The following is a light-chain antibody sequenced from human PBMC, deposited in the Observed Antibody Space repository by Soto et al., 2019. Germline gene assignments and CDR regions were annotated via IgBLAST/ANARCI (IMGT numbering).Light chain of an antibody. Sequence: SLSTLSSNEKDRVTITCRASQSISSWLAWYQQKPGRAPKLLIYEASNLESGAPSRFSGSGSGTEFTLTIGGLQPEDFATYYCQQSYIPFVPFGQG. V-gene: IGKV1-5*01. CDR3: QQSYIPFVP. CDR2: EAS. J-gene: IGKJ1*01. CDR1: QSISSW.